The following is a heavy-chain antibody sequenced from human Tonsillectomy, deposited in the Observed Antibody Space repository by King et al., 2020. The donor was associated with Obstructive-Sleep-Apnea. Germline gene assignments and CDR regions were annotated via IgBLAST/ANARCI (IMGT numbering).Heavy chain of an antibody. D-gene: IGHD3-10*01. CDR3: ASGRGRPSLGRGLVGLYFDY. Sequence: VQLQQWGAGLLKPSETLSLTCAVYGGSFSGYHWTWIRQPPGMGLEWIGDVNQSGGTNYNPSLKSRVTISGDTSKNQFSLDLTSATAADTAVYFCASGRGRPSLGRGLVGLYFDYWGQGTLVTVSS. CDR1: GGSFSGYH. V-gene: IGHV4-34*01. J-gene: IGHJ4*02. CDR2: VNQSGGT.